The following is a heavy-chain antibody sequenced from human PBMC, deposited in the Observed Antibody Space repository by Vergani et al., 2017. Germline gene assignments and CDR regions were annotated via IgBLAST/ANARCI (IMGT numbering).Heavy chain of an antibody. V-gene: IGHV3-30*02. D-gene: IGHD2-2*01. CDR3: VKDRGTSIGFDD. CDR1: GFSFGSYG. Sequence: QVQLVESGGGVVQPGGSLRLSCAASGFSFGSYGMHWVRVRQSQGKGLEWLAYLRYDGTTKQYADSVKGRFTISIDNSKNTLYLQMDSLRAEDTAMFYCVKDRGTSIGFDDWGQGTQVTVSS. CDR2: LRYDGTTK. J-gene: IGHJ4*02.